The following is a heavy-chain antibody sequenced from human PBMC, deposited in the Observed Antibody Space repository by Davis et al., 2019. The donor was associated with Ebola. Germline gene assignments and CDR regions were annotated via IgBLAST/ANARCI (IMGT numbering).Heavy chain of an antibody. J-gene: IGHJ4*02. CDR3: ATSSDSSGHYDY. Sequence: AASVKVSCKASGYSFTDDGISWVRQAPGQGLEWMGWISTYNGNTNYAQKLQGRVTMTTDTSTSTAYMELRSLRSDDTAVYYCATSSDSSGHYDYWGQGTLVTVSS. V-gene: IGHV1-18*01. CDR1: GYSFTDDG. CDR2: ISTYNGNT. D-gene: IGHD3-22*01.